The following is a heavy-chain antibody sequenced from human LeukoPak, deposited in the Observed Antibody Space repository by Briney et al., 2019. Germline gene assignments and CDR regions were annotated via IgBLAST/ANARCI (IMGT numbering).Heavy chain of an antibody. D-gene: IGHD2-2*01. Sequence: PGPSLRLSCAASGFSFSDHGMHWVRQAPAKGLERVAVIWYDGSKKYFADSVKGRFTISRDDSKNTLYLQMNSLRAEDTAVYYCARDYCSTTSCLDYWGQGTLVTVSS. J-gene: IGHJ4*02. CDR2: IWYDGSKK. CDR1: GFSFSDHG. CDR3: ARDYCSTTSCLDY. V-gene: IGHV3-33*01.